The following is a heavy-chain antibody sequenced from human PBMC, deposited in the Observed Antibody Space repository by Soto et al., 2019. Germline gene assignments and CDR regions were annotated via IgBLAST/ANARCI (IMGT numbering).Heavy chain of an antibody. CDR3: ARDRSEQLVRDGGMDY. CDR2: ISYDGSNK. D-gene: IGHD6-13*01. CDR1: GFTFSSYA. Sequence: GGSLRLSCAASGFTFSSYAMHWVRQAPGKGLEWVAVISYDGSNKYYADSVKGRFTISRDNSKDTLYLQMNSLRAEDTAVYYCARDRSEQLVRDGGMDYWGQGTTVTVSS. V-gene: IGHV3-30-3*01. J-gene: IGHJ6*02.